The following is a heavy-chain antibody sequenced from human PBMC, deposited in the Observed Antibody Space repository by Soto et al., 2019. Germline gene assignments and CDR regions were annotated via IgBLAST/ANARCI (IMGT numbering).Heavy chain of an antibody. J-gene: IGHJ4*02. CDR1: GFTVSSNY. D-gene: IGHD3-22*01. V-gene: IGHV3-53*01. Sequence: GSLRLSCAASGFTVSSNYMSWVRQAPGKGLEWVSVIYSGGSTYYADSVKGRFTVSRDNSKNTLYLQMNSLRAEDTAVYYCASADSSGYYYGLYYFDYWGQGTLVTVSS. CDR2: IYSGGST. CDR3: ASADSSGYYYGLYYFDY.